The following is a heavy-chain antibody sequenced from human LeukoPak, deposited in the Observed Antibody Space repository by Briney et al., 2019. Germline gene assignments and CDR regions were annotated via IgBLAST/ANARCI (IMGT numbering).Heavy chain of an antibody. J-gene: IGHJ4*02. Sequence: SVKVSCKASGYTFTSYGISWVRQAPGQGLEWMGWISAYNGNTNYAQKLQGRVTMTTDTSTSTAYMELRSLRSDDTAVYYCARAYDSSGYYYVRFDYWGQGTLVTVSS. CDR2: ISAYNGNT. D-gene: IGHD3-22*01. CDR1: GYTFTSYG. V-gene: IGHV1-18*01. CDR3: ARAYDSSGYYYVRFDY.